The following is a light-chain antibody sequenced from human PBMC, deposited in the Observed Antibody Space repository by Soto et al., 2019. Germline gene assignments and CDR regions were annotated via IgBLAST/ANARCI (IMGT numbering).Light chain of an antibody. Sequence: DSQMTQSPLTLSASVGDRVTITCRASQSVSVWVAWYQQKSGKAPKLLIYKASTLETGVSSRFSGSGSGTEFTLTISSVQPDDSAIYYCQQYKTSSGYTFGQGTKVDIK. CDR2: KAS. CDR1: QSVSVW. J-gene: IGKJ2*01. V-gene: IGKV1-5*03. CDR3: QQYKTSSGYT.